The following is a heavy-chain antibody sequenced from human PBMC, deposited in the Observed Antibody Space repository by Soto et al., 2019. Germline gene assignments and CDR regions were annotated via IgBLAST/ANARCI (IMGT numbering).Heavy chain of an antibody. Sequence: QAQLVQSGPEVKRPGASVRNSCRPAGYSFKNYAIHWVRQAPGKKLEWMGLSNEGSGNTRYSHKFQGRMSIARDTSGSTSYLEVRSLTSEATAAYFWARDNRTISGAVTLDYWGPGTLVTFSS. V-gene: IGHV1-3*01. D-gene: IGHD3-3*02. CDR3: ARDNRTISGAVTLDY. CDR1: GYSFKNYA. CDR2: SNEGSGNT. J-gene: IGHJ4*02.